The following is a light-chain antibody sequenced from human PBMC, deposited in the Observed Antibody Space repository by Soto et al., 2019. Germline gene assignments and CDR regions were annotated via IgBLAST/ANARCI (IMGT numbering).Light chain of an antibody. CDR1: QRISNY. CDR2: AAS. J-gene: IGKJ1*01. CDR3: QQSYNSFSWT. V-gene: IGKV1-39*01. Sequence: DLPMTQSPSSLSASIGDRVTITCRASQRISNYLNWYQVKQGKAPRLLIYAASYPQSGVPSRFRGSGSGTDFTLTITSLQPEDYATYYCQQSYNSFSWTFGQGTKVDIK.